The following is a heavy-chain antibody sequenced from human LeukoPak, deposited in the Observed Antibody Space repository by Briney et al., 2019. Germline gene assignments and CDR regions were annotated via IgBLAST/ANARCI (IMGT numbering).Heavy chain of an antibody. J-gene: IGHJ6*02. Sequence: ASVKVSCKASGYTFTGYYMHWVRQAPGQGLEWMGWINPNSGGTNYAQKFQGRATMTRDTSISTAYMELSRLRSDDTAVYYCARDKAMSGGSVANYYYYYGMDVWGQGTMVTVS. CDR1: GYTFTGYY. D-gene: IGHD5-12*01. CDR2: INPNSGGT. V-gene: IGHV1-2*02. CDR3: ARDKAMSGGSVANYYYYYGMDV.